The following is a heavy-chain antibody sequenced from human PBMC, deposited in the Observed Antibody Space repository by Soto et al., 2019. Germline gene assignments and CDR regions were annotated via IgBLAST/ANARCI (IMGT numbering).Heavy chain of an antibody. D-gene: IGHD6-13*01. Sequence: GESLKISCKGSGYSFTSYWISWVRQMPGKGLEWMGRIDPSDSYTNYSPSFQGHVTISADKSIGTAYLQWSSLKASDAAMYYCARRKAAAGTGVVDYYYGMDVWGQGTTVTVSS. CDR2: IDPSDSYT. V-gene: IGHV5-10-1*01. CDR1: GYSFTSYW. J-gene: IGHJ6*02. CDR3: ARRKAAAGTGVVDYYYGMDV.